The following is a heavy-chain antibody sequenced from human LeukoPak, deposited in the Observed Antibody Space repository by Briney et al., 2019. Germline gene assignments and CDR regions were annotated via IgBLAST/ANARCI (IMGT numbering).Heavy chain of an antibody. CDR3: AKDMGSSSWYPDY. Sequence: GGSLRLSCVASGFTFSSYGMHWVRQAPGRGLEWVAFVRYDGTNKYYADSVKGRFTISRDNAKNSLYLQMNSLRAEDTALYYCAKDMGSSSWYPDYWGQGTLVTVSS. CDR2: VRYDGTNK. D-gene: IGHD6-13*01. V-gene: IGHV3-30*02. J-gene: IGHJ4*02. CDR1: GFTFSSYG.